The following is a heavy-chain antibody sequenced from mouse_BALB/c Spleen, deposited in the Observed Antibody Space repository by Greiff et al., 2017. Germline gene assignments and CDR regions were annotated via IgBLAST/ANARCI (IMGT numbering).Heavy chain of an antibody. Sequence: EVKLVESGPSLVKPSQTLSLTCSVTGDSITSGYWNWIRKFPGNKLEYMGYISYSGSTYYNPSLKSRISITRDTSKNQYYLQLNSVTTEDTATYYCARYHRTPYEDAMDYWGQGTSVTVSS. CDR1: GDSITSGY. CDR3: ARYHRTPYEDAMDY. D-gene: IGHD2-14*01. V-gene: IGHV3-8*02. J-gene: IGHJ4*01. CDR2: ISYSGST.